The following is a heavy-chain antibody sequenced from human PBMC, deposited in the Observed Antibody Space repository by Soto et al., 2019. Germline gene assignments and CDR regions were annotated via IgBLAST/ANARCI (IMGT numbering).Heavy chain of an antibody. V-gene: IGHV3-21*01. D-gene: IGHD1-26*01. CDR2: ISTTSTYI. Sequence: GGSLRLSCAVSGFIFSGYSMNWVRHAPGKVLEWVSSISTTSTYIYYADSVKGRFTVSRDNAKDSLYLQMTGLRPEDTAMYYWARDGIVGTTEFFDYWGQATLVTVAS. J-gene: IGHJ4*02. CDR1: GFIFSGYS. CDR3: ARDGIVGTTEFFDY.